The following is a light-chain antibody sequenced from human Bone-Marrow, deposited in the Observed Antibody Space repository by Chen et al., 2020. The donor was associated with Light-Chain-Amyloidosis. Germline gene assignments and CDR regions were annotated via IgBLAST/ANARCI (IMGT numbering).Light chain of an antibody. CDR3: QQYNNWPLT. CDR2: GAS. CDR1: QSISGN. V-gene: IGKV3-15*01. Sequence: VMTQSPVALSVCPGDTATLSFRASQSISGNLAGYQQRPGQAPRLLIYGASARATGIPARFSGSGFETDFTLTISTIQSEDFAVYYCQQYNNWPLTFGQGTRVDIK. J-gene: IGKJ1*01.